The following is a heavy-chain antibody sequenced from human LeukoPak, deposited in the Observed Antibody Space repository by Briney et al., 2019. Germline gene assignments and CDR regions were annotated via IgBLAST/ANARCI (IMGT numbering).Heavy chain of an antibody. CDR2: IGSDSTHI. J-gene: IGHJ4*02. CDR3: ATYEQTTVTTEF. Sequence: GSLRLSCEGSELTFSGYAMKWVRQAPGKGLQWVSVIGSDSTHIHYADSVRGRFTISRDNSRKTLYLQMNSLRVEDTAVYYCATYEQTTVTTEFWGQGTLVSVSS. CDR1: ELTFSGYA. V-gene: IGHV3-23*01. D-gene: IGHD4-17*01.